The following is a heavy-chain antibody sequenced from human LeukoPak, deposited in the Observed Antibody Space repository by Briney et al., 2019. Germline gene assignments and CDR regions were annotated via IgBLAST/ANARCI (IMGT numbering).Heavy chain of an antibody. CDR2: IWYDGSNK. Sequence: GGSLRLSCAASGFTFSSYGMHWVRQAPGKGLEWVAVIWYDGSNKYYADSVKGRFTISRDNSKNTLYLQMNSLRAEDTAVYYCARGVGDSSGYYMNYSDYWGQGTLVTVSS. CDR3: ARGVGDSSGYYMNYSDY. CDR1: GFTFSSYG. J-gene: IGHJ4*02. V-gene: IGHV3-33*01. D-gene: IGHD3-22*01.